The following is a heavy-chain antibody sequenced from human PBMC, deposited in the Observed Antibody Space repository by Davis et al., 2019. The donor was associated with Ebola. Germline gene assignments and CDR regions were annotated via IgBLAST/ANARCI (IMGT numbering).Heavy chain of an antibody. Sequence: MPSETLSLTCAVYGGSFSGYYWSWIRQPPGKGLEWIGEINHSGSTTYNTSLKSRVTISVDTSKNQFSLKLSSVTAADTAVYYCARGRRVCSSTSCYSYYYYGMDVWGQGTTVTVSS. CDR3: ARGRRVCSSTSCYSYYYYGMDV. J-gene: IGHJ6*02. CDR2: INHSGST. V-gene: IGHV4-34*01. CDR1: GGSFSGYY. D-gene: IGHD2-2*01.